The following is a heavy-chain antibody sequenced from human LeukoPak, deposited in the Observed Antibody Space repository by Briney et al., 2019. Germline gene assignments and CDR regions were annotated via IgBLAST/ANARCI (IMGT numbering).Heavy chain of an antibody. CDR1: GFTFSGYG. CDR3: ARVTYYDFWSGYYTTEYYFDY. Sequence: GGSLRLSCAAPGFTFSGYGMHWVRQAPGKGLEWVAVISYDGSNKYYADSVKGRFTISRDNSKNTLYLQMNSLRAEDTAVYYCARVTYYDFWSGYYTTEYYFDYWGQGTLVTVSS. D-gene: IGHD3-3*01. V-gene: IGHV3-30*03. J-gene: IGHJ4*02. CDR2: ISYDGSNK.